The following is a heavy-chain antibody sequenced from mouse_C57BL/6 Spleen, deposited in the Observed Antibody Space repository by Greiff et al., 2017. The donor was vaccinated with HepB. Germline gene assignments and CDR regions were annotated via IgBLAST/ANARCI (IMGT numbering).Heavy chain of an antibody. CDR2: INPGSGGT. CDR1: GYAFTNYL. V-gene: IGHV1-54*01. D-gene: IGHD1-1*01. Sequence: QVQLKQSGAELVRPGTSVKVSCKASGYAFTNYLIEWVKQRPGQGLEWIGVINPGSGGTNYNEKFKGKATLTADKSSSTAYMQLSSLTSEDSAVYFCARKDTTVPWGYFDVWGTGTTVTVSS. J-gene: IGHJ1*03. CDR3: ARKDTTVPWGYFDV.